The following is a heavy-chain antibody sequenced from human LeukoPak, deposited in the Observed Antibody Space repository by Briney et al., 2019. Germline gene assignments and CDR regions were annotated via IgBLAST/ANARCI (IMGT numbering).Heavy chain of an antibody. CDR3: ARRLTQYDCFDP. J-gene: IGHJ5*02. D-gene: IGHD2-2*01. CDR2: TYYRSTWYN. V-gene: IGHV6-1*01. CDR1: GDSVSSNSVT. Sequence: SQTLSLTCAISGDSVSSNSVTWNWIRQSPSRGLEWLGRTYYRSTWYNDYAVSVRGRITVNPDTSKTQFSLHLNSVTPEDTAVYYCARRLTQYDCFDPWGQGILVTVSS.